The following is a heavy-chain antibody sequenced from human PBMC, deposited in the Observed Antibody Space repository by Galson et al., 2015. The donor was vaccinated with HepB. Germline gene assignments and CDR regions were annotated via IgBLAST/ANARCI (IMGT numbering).Heavy chain of an antibody. D-gene: IGHD3-10*01. Sequence: SVKVSCKASGYTFTSYYMHWVRQAPGQGLEWMGIINPSGGSTSYAQKLQGRVTMTRDTSTSTVYMELSRLRSEDTAAYYCARGGSITMVRGVIITRYWGQGTLVTVSS. J-gene: IGHJ4*02. V-gene: IGHV1-46*04. CDR2: INPSGGST. CDR1: GYTFTSYY. CDR3: ARGGSITMVRGVIITRY.